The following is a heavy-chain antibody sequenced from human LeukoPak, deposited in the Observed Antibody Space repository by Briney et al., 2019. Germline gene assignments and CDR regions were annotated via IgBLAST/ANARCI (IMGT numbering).Heavy chain of an antibody. V-gene: IGHV3-74*01. CDR3: ARDRTDDVGRNYHPMFDL. D-gene: IGHD3-10*01. Sequence: GGSLRLSCAASGFTFSSHWMHWVRQVPGRGPVWVSRINLDGSNTIYADSVKGRFTISRDNAKNTLHLQMSSQRAEDTALYYCARDRTDDVGRNYHPMFDLWGQGTMVTVSS. CDR2: INLDGSNT. CDR1: GFTFSSHW. J-gene: IGHJ3*01.